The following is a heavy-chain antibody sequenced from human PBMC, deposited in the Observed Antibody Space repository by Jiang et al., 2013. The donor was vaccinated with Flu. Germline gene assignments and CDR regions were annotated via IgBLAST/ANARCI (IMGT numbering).Heavy chain of an antibody. J-gene: IGHJ4*02. CDR3: AHRTIAAAGTVFDY. CDR2: IYWDDDK. V-gene: IGHV2-5*02. Sequence: IYWDDDKRYSPSLKSRLTITKDTSKNQVVLTMTNMDPVDTATYYCAHRTIAAAGTVFDYWGQGTLVTVSS. D-gene: IGHD6-13*01.